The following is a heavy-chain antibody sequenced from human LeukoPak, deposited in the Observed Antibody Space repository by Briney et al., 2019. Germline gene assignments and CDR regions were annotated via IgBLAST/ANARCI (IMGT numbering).Heavy chain of an antibody. CDR1: GGSISSYY. J-gene: IGHJ4*02. V-gene: IGHV4-59*01. D-gene: IGHD3-22*01. Sequence: SETLSLTCTVSGGSISSYYWSWIRQPPGKGLEWIGYIYYSGSTNYNPSLKSRVTISVDTSKNQFSLKMSSVTAADTAVYYCARVWDRMGGYYGPLDYWGQGTLVTVSS. CDR2: IYYSGST. CDR3: ARVWDRMGGYYGPLDY.